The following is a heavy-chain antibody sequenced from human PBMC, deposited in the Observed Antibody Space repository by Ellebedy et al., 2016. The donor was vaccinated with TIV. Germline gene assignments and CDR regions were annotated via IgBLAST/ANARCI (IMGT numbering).Heavy chain of an antibody. CDR1: GGSISSYY. D-gene: IGHD1-26*01. V-gene: IGHV4-4*07. CDR3: ARGRGATRGHYFDY. J-gene: IGHJ4*02. Sequence: SETLSLXCTVSGGSISSYYWSWIRQPAGKGLEWIGRIYTSGSTNYNPSLKSRVTMSVDTSKNQFSLKLSSVTAADTAVYYCARGRGATRGHYFDYWGQGTLVTVSS. CDR2: IYTSGST.